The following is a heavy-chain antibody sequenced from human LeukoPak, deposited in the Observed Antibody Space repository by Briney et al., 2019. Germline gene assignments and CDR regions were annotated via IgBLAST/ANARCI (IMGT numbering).Heavy chain of an antibody. CDR3: AKEAGYSGYDYPDY. CDR2: ISGSGYST. Sequence: GGSLRLSCAASGFTFSSYAMSWVRPAPGKGLDGVSAISGSGYSTYYADSVKGRFTISRDNSKNTLYLQMNSLRAEDTAVYYCAKEAGYSGYDYPDYWGQGTLVTVSS. CDR1: GFTFSSYA. J-gene: IGHJ4*02. D-gene: IGHD5-12*01. V-gene: IGHV3-23*01.